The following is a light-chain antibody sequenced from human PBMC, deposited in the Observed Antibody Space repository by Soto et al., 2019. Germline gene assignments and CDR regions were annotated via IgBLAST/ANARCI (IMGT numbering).Light chain of an antibody. J-gene: IGKJ1*01. Sequence: DIQMTPSPSSVSASVGDRVTITCRASQSISGWLAWYQQKPGKAPKLLIYAASNLQSGVPSRFSGSGSGTDFTLTISSLQPEDFATYYCQQANSFPTTFGQGTKVDIK. CDR3: QQANSFPTT. CDR1: QSISGW. V-gene: IGKV1-12*01. CDR2: AAS.